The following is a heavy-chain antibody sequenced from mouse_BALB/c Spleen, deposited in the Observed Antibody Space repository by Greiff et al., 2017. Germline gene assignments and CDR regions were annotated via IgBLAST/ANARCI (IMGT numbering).Heavy chain of an antibody. CDR1: GYTFSSYW. CDR3: ARNEVQAWFAY. V-gene: IGHV1-9*01. Sequence: VQLQQSGAELMKPGASVKISCKATGYTFSSYWIEWVKQRPGHGLEWIGEILPGSGSTNYNEKFKGKATFTADTSSNTAYMQLSSLTSEDSAVYYCARNEVQAWFAYWGQGTLVTVSA. J-gene: IGHJ3*01. CDR2: ILPGSGST.